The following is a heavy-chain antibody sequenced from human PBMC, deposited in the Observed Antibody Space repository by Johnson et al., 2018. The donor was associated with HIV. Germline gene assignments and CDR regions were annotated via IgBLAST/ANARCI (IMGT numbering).Heavy chain of an antibody. J-gene: IGHJ3*02. CDR2: ISYDGSNK. CDR3: ANGQDWELANDAFDI. CDR1: GFTFSSYA. V-gene: IGHV3-30*04. D-gene: IGHD1-26*01. Sequence: QVQLLESGGGVVQPGRSLRLSCAASGFTFSSYAMHWVRQAPGKGLEWVAVISYDGSNKYYADSVKGRFTISRDNSKNTQYLQMNSLRAEDTAVYYCANGQDWELANDAFDIWGQGTMVTVSS.